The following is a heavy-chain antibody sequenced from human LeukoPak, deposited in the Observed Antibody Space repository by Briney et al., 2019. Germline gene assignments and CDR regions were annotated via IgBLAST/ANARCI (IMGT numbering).Heavy chain of an antibody. CDR2: VTPSGGST. CDR3: SRLRDVYNVDFYI. D-gene: IGHD5-24*01. CDR1: GYTFTSYY. Sequence: ASVKVSCKASGYTFTSYYIHWVRQAPGQGLEWMGIVTPSGGSTSDAQKFQGRVTMTRDMSTSTVYMELRSMRTQDTAVYYCSRLRDVYNVDFYIWGQGTMVTVSS. V-gene: IGHV1-46*01. J-gene: IGHJ3*02.